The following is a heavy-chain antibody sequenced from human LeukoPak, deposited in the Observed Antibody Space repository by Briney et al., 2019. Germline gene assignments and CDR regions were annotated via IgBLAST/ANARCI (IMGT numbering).Heavy chain of an antibody. CDR1: GDSINRTGHY. CDR2: IYYSGST. D-gene: IGHD5-24*01. J-gene: IGHJ4*02. CDR3: ASHEMATIFDY. Sequence: SETLSLTCTVSGDSINRTGHYWGWIRQPPGKGLEWIGNIYYSGSTNYNPSLKSRVTISVDTSKNQFSLKLSSVTAADTAVYYCASHEMATIFDYWGQGTLVTVSS. V-gene: IGHV4-61*05.